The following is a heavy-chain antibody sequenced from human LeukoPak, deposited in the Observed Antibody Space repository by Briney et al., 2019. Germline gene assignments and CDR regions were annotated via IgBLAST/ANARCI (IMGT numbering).Heavy chain of an antibody. Sequence: PGGSLRLSCAAFGFSFSSYAMSWVRQAPGKGLEWVSGISGSGGSTYYADSVNGRFTISRDNSKNTLFLQLNSLRAEDTAVYYCAKAAIDTVFDYWGQGTLVTVSS. CDR2: ISGSGGST. CDR3: AKAAIDTVFDY. J-gene: IGHJ4*02. CDR1: GFSFSSYA. V-gene: IGHV3-23*01. D-gene: IGHD2-2*02.